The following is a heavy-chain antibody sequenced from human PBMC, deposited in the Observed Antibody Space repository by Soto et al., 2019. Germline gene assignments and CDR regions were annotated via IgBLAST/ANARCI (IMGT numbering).Heavy chain of an antibody. J-gene: IGHJ4*02. V-gene: IGHV3-21*06. CDR1: GFTFTRYS. Sequence: GRSLRLSCAASGFTFTRYSMNWVRQAPGKGLEWVSSISSTTNYIYYGDSMKGRFTISRDNAKNSLYLEMNSLRAEDTAVYYCARESEDLTSNFDYWGQGTLVTVSS. CDR2: ISSTTNYI. CDR3: ARESEDLTSNFDY.